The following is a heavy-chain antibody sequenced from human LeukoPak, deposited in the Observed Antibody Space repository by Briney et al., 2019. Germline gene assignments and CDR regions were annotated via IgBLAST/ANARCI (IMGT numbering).Heavy chain of an antibody. D-gene: IGHD5-12*01. CDR2: ISSSSSTI. Sequence: GGSLRLSCAASGFTLSSYSMNWVRQAPGKGLEWVSYISSSSSTIYYADSVKGRFTISRDNAKNSLYLQMNSLRAEDTAVYYCARVLGGYSGYGLDYWGQGTLVTVSS. J-gene: IGHJ4*02. CDR1: GFTLSSYS. CDR3: ARVLGGYSGYGLDY. V-gene: IGHV3-48*04.